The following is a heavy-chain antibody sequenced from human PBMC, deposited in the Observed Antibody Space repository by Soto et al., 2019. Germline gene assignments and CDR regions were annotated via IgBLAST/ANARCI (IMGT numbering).Heavy chain of an antibody. CDR1: GYTFTTYT. CDR2: INPGNGDT. D-gene: IGHD3-10*01. J-gene: IGHJ5*02. V-gene: IGHV1-3*01. Sequence: GASVKVSCKASGYTFTTYTLQWLRQAPGQRREWMGWINPGNGDTKYSQTFQGRVTITSDTSASTAYMELSSLRSEDTAVYYCTRDPGRSWFDPWGQGTLVTVSS. CDR3: TRDPGRSWFDP.